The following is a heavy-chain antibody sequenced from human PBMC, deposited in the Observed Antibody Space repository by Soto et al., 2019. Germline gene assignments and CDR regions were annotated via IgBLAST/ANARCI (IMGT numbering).Heavy chain of an antibody. CDR2: ISGSGGST. CDR3: AKDCRGYYYGSGSYSAFDI. J-gene: IGHJ3*02. CDR1: GFTFSSYA. D-gene: IGHD3-10*01. V-gene: IGHV3-23*01. Sequence: VQLLESGGGLVQPGGSLRLSCAASGFTFSSYAMSWVRQAPGKGLEWVSAISGSGGSTYYADSVKGRFTISRDNSKNTLYLQMNSLRAEDTAVYYCAKDCRGYYYGSGSYSAFDIWGQGTMVTVSS.